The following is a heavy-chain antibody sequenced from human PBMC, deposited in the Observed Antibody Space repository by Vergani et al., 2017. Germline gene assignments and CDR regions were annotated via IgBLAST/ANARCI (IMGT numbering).Heavy chain of an antibody. V-gene: IGHV3-30*02. D-gene: IGHD2-21*02. Sequence: QVQLVESGGGVVQPGGSLRLSCAASGFTFSSYGMHWVRQAPGKGLEWVAFIRYDGSNKYYADSVKGRFTISRDNSKNTLYLQMNSLRAEDTAVYYCARGYDHYFLLFPYWGQGTLVTVSS. CDR1: GFTFSSYG. CDR2: IRYDGSNK. CDR3: ARGYDHYFLLFPY. J-gene: IGHJ4*02.